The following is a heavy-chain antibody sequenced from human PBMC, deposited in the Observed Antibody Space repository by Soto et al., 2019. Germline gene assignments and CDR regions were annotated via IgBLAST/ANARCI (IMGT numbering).Heavy chain of an antibody. J-gene: IGHJ5*02. V-gene: IGHV4-61*01. Sequence: QVQLQESDPGLVKPSETLSLTCTVSGDSVTSGTYFWTWIRQPPGKGLEWIGYIYYSGHTKYNPSLESRVTMSLHTFKNQFSLQLNSVTAADTAVYYCARGVVVDFDPWGQGTLVTVSS. CDR3: ARGVVVDFDP. CDR1: GDSVTSGTYF. D-gene: IGHD2-21*01. CDR2: IYYSGHT.